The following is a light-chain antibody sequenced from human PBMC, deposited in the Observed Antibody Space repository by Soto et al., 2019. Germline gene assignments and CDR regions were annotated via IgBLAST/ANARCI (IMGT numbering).Light chain of an antibody. Sequence: DIPMTQSPSSISSSXVHRVSISXXASQNINGYLNWYQQKPGKAPNLLIFAASTLQSGVPSRFSGSGSGTDLTLTISSLQPEDFATYYCQQSYSIPLTFGGGTKVDIK. CDR2: AAS. CDR3: QQSYSIPLT. J-gene: IGKJ4*01. CDR1: QNINGY. V-gene: IGKV1-39*01.